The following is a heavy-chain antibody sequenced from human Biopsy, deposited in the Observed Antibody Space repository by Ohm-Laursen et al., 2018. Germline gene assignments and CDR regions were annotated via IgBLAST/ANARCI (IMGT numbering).Heavy chain of an antibody. Sequence: SSVKVSCKASGGAFTNYAINWVRQAPGHGLEGMGGIITVSETAGYAERFQGRATITADVTTTTAYMDLSGLRSEDTAVYYCVAYPSSGFFENNDDFAMDVWGQGTTVIVSS. D-gene: IGHD6-19*01. CDR3: VAYPSSGFFENNDDFAMDV. V-gene: IGHV1-69*01. CDR2: IITVSETA. J-gene: IGHJ6*02. CDR1: GGAFTNYA.